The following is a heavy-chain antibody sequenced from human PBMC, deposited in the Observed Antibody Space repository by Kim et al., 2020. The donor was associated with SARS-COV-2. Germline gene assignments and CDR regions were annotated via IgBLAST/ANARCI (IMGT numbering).Heavy chain of an antibody. CDR1: GVSISSSSYY. D-gene: IGHD4-17*01. Sequence: SETLSLTCTVSGVSISSSSYYWGWIRQPPGKGLEWIGSYYYSGSTYYNPSLKSRVTISVDTSKNQFSLKLSSVTAADTAVYYCARQKGYGDYVGWGQGTLVTVSS. V-gene: IGHV4-39*01. CDR3: ARQKGYGDYVG. J-gene: IGHJ4*02. CDR2: YYYSGST.